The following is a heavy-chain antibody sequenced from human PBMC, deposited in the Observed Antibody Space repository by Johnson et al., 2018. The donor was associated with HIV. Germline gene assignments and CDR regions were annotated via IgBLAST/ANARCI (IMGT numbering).Heavy chain of an antibody. CDR2: IRYDGSNK. Sequence: QVQLVESGGGVVQPGGSLRLSCAASGFTFSSYGMHWVRQAPGKGLEWVAFIRYDGSNKYYADSVKGRFTISRDNSKNTLYLQLNSLRAEDTAVYYCAKAGDYYDSSGYYDAFDIWGQGTMVTVSS. V-gene: IGHV3-30*02. D-gene: IGHD3-22*01. CDR3: AKAGDYYDSSGYYDAFDI. J-gene: IGHJ3*02. CDR1: GFTFSSYG.